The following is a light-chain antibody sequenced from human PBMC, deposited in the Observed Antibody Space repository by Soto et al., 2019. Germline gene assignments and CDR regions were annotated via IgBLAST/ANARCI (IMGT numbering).Light chain of an antibody. V-gene: IGKV2-28*01. J-gene: IGKJ2*01. CDR3: MQALQTPPYT. Sequence: DIVMTQSPLSLPVTPGEPASISCRSSQSLLHSNGYNYLDWYLQKPGQSPQLLIYLGSNRASGVPDRFSGSGSGTDFTLKISRVEAEDVGVHYCMQALQTPPYTFGQGTKLEFK. CDR1: QSLLHSNGYNY. CDR2: LGS.